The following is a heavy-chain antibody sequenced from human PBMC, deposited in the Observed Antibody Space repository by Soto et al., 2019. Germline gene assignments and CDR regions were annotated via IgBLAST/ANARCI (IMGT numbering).Heavy chain of an antibody. D-gene: IGHD4-17*01. V-gene: IGHV3-21*01. CDR2: ISSSSSYI. Sequence: GGSLRLSCAASGFTFSSYSMNWVRQAPGKGLEWVSSISSSSSYIYYADSVKGRFTISRDNAKNSLYLQMNSLRAEDTAVYYCASGLKGGADYGDYQGNDYWGQGTLVTVSS. CDR3: ASGLKGGADYGDYQGNDY. CDR1: GFTFSSYS. J-gene: IGHJ4*02.